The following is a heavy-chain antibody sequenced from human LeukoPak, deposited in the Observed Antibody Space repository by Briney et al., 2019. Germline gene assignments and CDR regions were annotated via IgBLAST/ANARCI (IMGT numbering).Heavy chain of an antibody. Sequence: GGALRLSCVASGFTFDDYAMYWVRQAPGKGLEWVSGISYNRDGIDYADSVKGRFTVSRDNAKNSLYLQMNSLRSEDTALYYCAKGAAAGIRGYFDYWGQGILVTVSS. V-gene: IGHV3-9*01. D-gene: IGHD6-25*01. CDR3: AKGAAAGIRGYFDY. CDR1: GFTFDDYA. J-gene: IGHJ4*02. CDR2: ISYNRDGI.